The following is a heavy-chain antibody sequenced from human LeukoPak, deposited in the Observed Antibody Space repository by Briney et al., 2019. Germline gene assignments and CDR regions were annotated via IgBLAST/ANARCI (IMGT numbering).Heavy chain of an antibody. J-gene: IGHJ4*02. V-gene: IGHV4-34*01. CDR2: INHSGST. CDR1: GGSFSGYY. CDR3: ERGRWLTNSYFDY. D-gene: IGHD4-23*01. Sequence: PSETLSLTCAVYGGSFSGYYWSWIRQPPGKGLEWIGEINHSGSTNYNPSLKSRVTISVDTSKNQFSLKLSSVTAADTAVYYCERGRWLTNSYFDYWGQGTLVTVSS.